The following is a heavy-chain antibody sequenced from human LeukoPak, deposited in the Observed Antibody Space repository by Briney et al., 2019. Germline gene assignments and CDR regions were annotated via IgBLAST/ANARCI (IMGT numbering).Heavy chain of an antibody. CDR3: ARDSITMIKDF. J-gene: IGHJ4*02. CDR1: GGTFSSYA. CDR2: IIPIFGTA. D-gene: IGHD3-22*01. V-gene: IGHV1-69*05. Sequence: SVKVSCKASGGTFSSYAISWVRQAPGQGLEWMGGIIPIFGTANYAQKLQGRMTMTTDTSTSTAYMELRSLRSDDTAVYYCARDSITMIKDFWGQGTLVTVSS.